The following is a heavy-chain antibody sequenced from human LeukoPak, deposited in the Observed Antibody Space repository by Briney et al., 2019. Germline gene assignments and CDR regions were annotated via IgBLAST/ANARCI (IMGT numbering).Heavy chain of an antibody. V-gene: IGHV3-15*01. CDR3: TTTLYYYDSSDDY. CDR1: GFTFSYAC. J-gene: IGHJ4*02. Sequence: GGSLRLSCAASGFTFSYACMSWVRQAPGKGLEWVGSTKSKTDGGTTNYATPVKGRFTISRDDSRTTLYPQMNSLKTEDAAVYYCTTTLYYYDSSDDYWGQGNLVTVSS. CDR2: TKSKTDGGTT. D-gene: IGHD3-22*01.